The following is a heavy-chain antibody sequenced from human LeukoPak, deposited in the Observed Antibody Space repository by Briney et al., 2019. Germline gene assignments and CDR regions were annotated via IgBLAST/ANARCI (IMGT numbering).Heavy chain of an antibody. Sequence: QPGGSLRLFCSVSGFTFSTYVMHWVRQAPGKGLEYVSAISSNGDNTYYADSVKGRFTISRDNSKNTLYLQMSSLRADDTAVYYCVRGTGYWGQGTLVTVSS. CDR1: GFTFSTYV. CDR2: ISSNGDNT. J-gene: IGHJ4*02. V-gene: IGHV3-64D*06. CDR3: VRGTGY.